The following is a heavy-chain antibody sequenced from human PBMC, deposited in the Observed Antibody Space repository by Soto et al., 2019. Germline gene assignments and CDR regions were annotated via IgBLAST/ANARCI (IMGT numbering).Heavy chain of an antibody. J-gene: IGHJ4*02. D-gene: IGHD3-22*01. CDR1: GYTLSELS. V-gene: IGHV1-24*01. CDR3: ATDRRSYDRSGLAY. CDR2: FDPGDGET. Sequence: GASVKVSCKVSGYTLSELSMHWVRQAPGKGLEWMGGFDPGDGETIYAQKFRGRVTMTEDTSTDTMYMELSGLRSEDTAVFYCATDRRSYDRSGLAYWGQGTLVTVSS.